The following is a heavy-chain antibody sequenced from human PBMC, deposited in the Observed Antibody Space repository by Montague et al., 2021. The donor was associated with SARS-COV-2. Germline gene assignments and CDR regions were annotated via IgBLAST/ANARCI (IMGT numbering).Heavy chain of an antibody. Sequence: SETLSLTCTVSGGSISSSSYYWGWIRQPPGKGLEWIGSIHYSGSTYYKPSLKSRVTISVDTSKNQFSLKLNSVTAADTAVYFCSRGDFGVVIIPYYYYYMDGWGKGTTVTVSS. CDR1: GGSISSSSYY. CDR3: SRGDFGVVIIPYYYYYMDG. J-gene: IGHJ6*03. D-gene: IGHD3-3*01. V-gene: IGHV4-39*01. CDR2: IHYSGST.